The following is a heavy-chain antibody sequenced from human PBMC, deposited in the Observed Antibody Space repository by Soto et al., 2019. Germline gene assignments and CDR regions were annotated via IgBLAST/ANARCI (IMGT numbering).Heavy chain of an antibody. V-gene: IGHV5-51*01. CDR3: ARHGIAARQLYYYGMDV. D-gene: IGHD6-6*01. CDR1: GDSFTIYW. CDR2: IYPDDSDT. J-gene: IGHJ6*02. Sequence: GESLKISCKGSGDSFTIYWIGWVRQMPGKGLEWMGIIYPDDSDTRYSPPFQGQVTISADKSISTAYLQWSSLKASDTAMYYCARHGIAARQLYYYGMDVWGQGTTVTAP.